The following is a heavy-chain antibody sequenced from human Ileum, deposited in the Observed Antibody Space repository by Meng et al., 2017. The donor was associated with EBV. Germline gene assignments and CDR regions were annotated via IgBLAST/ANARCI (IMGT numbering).Heavy chain of an antibody. CDR1: GSTFSGNC. CDR2: INCHGSST. V-gene: IGHV3-74*01. D-gene: IGHD6-13*01. CDR3: ARVGQAYSFGPAY. Sequence: ESGAGLVQPGGYLSLPCAVSGSTFSGNCMQCVGHAPAKRRVEVSRINCHGSSTSYEQSLKGRFTIFRDNAKNALYLQMNTLSAEDTAVYYCARVGQAYSFGPAYWGQRTLVTVSS. J-gene: IGHJ4*02.